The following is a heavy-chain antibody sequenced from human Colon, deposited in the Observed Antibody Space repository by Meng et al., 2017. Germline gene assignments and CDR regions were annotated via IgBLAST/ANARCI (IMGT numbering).Heavy chain of an antibody. CDR3: ARDRVPGKY. Sequence: QLLGLGPSLLSPPETLPLTCTCPGASVSSGTYYCSWIRQPPGKGLEWIGCIYYSGTTNYNPSLKSRVTISVDTSKNQFSLKLSSVTPADTAVYFCARDRVPGKYWGQGTLVTVSS. J-gene: IGHJ4*02. CDR2: IYYSGTT. V-gene: IGHV4-61*01. CDR1: GASVSSGTYY. D-gene: IGHD1-14*01.